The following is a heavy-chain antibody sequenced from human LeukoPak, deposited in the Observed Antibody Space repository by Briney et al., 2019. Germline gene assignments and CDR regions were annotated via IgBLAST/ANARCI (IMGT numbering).Heavy chain of an antibody. V-gene: IGHV1-18*01. CDR2: ISAYNGNT. D-gene: IGHD5-18*01. CDR3: ARDRPASSGYSYGFVGRGPFDY. Sequence: ASVKVSCNASGYTFTSYGISWVRQAPGQGLEWMGWISAYNGNTNYAQKLQGRVTMTTDTSTSTAYMELRSLRSDDTAVYYCARDRPASSGYSYGFVGRGPFDYWGQGTLVTVSS. J-gene: IGHJ4*02. CDR1: GYTFTSYG.